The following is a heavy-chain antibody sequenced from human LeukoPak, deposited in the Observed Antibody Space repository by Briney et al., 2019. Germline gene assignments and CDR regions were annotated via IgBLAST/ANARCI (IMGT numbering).Heavy chain of an antibody. CDR3: ARGPGIAAAGTRGYFQH. Sequence: GASVKVSCKASGYTFIGYYMHWVRQAPGQGLEWMGWINPNSGGTNYAQKFQGRVTMTRDTSISTAYMELSRLRSDDTAVYYCARGPGIAAAGTRGYFQHWGQGTLVTVSS. J-gene: IGHJ1*01. CDR2: INPNSGGT. D-gene: IGHD6-13*01. V-gene: IGHV1-2*02. CDR1: GYTFIGYY.